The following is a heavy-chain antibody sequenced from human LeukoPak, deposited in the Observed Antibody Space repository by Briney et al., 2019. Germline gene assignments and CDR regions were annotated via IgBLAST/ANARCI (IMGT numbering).Heavy chain of an antibody. CDR3: ARAAAGYYYYYYMVV. CDR2: ISSSSSYI. V-gene: IGHV3-21*01. Sequence: GGSLRLSCAASRFTFCSYSMNWVRPAPGKGLEWVSSISSSSSYIYYADSVKGRFTISRDNAKNSLYLQMNSLRAEDTAVYYCARAAAGYYYYYYMVVWGNGATVTISS. J-gene: IGHJ6*03. D-gene: IGHD6-13*01. CDR1: RFTFCSYS.